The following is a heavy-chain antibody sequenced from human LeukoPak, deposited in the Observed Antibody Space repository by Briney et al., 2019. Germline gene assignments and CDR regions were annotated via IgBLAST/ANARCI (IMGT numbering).Heavy chain of an antibody. CDR3: ARGILLGGKSLVFY. CDR2: IYSGGSI. D-gene: IGHD4-23*01. V-gene: IGHV3-66*01. Sequence: GGSLRLSCAASGFTVNTNYMSWVRQAPGKGPEWVSVIYSGGSIYYADSVKDRFTISRDNSKNTLYLQMNSLRAEDTAVYYCARGILLGGKSLVFYWGQGTLVTVSS. J-gene: IGHJ4*02. CDR1: GFTVNTNY.